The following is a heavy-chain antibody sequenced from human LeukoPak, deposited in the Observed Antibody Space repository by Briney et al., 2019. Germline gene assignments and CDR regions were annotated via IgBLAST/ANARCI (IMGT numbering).Heavy chain of an antibody. V-gene: IGHV4-59*02. Sequence: SETLSLTCTISGGSVSDYYWSWIRQSPGKGLEWIGYIYYTGSTTYNPSLKSRVTISADTSKNQFSLKLSSVTAADTAVYYCARVWGGYYDSSGPIGYWGQGTLVTVSS. D-gene: IGHD3-22*01. J-gene: IGHJ4*02. CDR1: GGSVSDYY. CDR2: IYYTGST. CDR3: ARVWGGYYDSSGPIGY.